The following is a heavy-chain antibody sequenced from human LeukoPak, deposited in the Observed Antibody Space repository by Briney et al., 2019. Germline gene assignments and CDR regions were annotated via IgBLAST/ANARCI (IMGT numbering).Heavy chain of an antibody. V-gene: IGHV4-61*08. Sequence: SETLSLTCTVSGGSISSGGYYWSWIRQHPGKGLEWIGYIYYSGSTNYNPSLKSRVTISVDTSKNQFSLKLSSVTAADTAVYYCAGDQMYYDILTGYYKGGRFDPWGQGTLVTVSS. D-gene: IGHD3-9*01. J-gene: IGHJ5*02. CDR1: GGSISSGGYY. CDR2: IYYSGST. CDR3: AGDQMYYDILTGYYKGGRFDP.